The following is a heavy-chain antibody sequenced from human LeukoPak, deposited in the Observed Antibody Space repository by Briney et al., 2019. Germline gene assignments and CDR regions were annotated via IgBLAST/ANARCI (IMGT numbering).Heavy chain of an antibody. CDR2: IKGDGSDK. J-gene: IGHJ4*02. Sequence: GGSLRLSCAASGFAFSTYWMSWVRQAPGKGLEWVANIKGDGSDKYYLDSLKGRFTVSRDNAKNTLYLQMNSLRAEDTAVYYCARDYDCSGGGCYFGYWGQGALVTVSS. V-gene: IGHV3-7*04. CDR1: GFAFSTYW. CDR3: ARDYDCSGGGCYFGY. D-gene: IGHD2-15*01.